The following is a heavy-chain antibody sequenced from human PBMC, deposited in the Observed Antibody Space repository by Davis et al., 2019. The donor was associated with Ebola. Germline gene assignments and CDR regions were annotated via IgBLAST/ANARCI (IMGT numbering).Heavy chain of an antibody. CDR1: GGSFSGYY. CDR2: INHRGST. CDR3: ATDYGAS. V-gene: IGHV4-34*01. Sequence: SETLSLTCAVYGGSFSGYYWSWIRQPPGRGLEWIGEINHRGSTNYNPSLKSRVTISLDTSKNQFSLRLTSVTAADTAVYYCATDYGASWGQGTLVTVSS. D-gene: IGHD4-17*01. J-gene: IGHJ4*02.